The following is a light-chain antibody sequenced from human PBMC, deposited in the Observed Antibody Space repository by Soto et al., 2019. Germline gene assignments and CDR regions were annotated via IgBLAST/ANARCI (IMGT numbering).Light chain of an antibody. CDR3: QQFHNYPQT. CDR2: DAS. J-gene: IGKJ4*01. V-gene: IGKV1-5*01. Sequence: DIQMTQSPSTLSGSVGDRVTITCRASQTISSWLACYQQKPGKAPKLLIYDASSLESGVPSRFSGSGSGTDFTLTISSLQPEDFATYYSQQFHNYPQTFGGGTKVDIK. CDR1: QTISSW.